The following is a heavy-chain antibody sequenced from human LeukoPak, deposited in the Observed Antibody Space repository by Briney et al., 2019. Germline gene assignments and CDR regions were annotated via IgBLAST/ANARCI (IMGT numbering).Heavy chain of an antibody. CDR3: ARHAGGAYRYYFDY. CDR1: GHSISSGYY. D-gene: IGHD4-11*01. CDR2: IYHSGST. V-gene: IGHV4-38-2*01. J-gene: IGHJ4*02. Sequence: SETLSLTCAVAGHSISSGYYWGWIRQPPGKGLEWIGSIYHSGSTYYNPSLKSRVTLSVDTSKNQFSLKLSSVTAADTAVYYCARHAGGAYRYYFDYWGQGTLVTASS.